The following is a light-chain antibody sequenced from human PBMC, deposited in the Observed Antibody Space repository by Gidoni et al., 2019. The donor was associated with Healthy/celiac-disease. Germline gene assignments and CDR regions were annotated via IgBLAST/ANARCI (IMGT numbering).Light chain of an antibody. CDR1: QSISSY. Sequence: DIQMTQAPSSLSASVGDRVTITCRASQSISSYLNWYQQKPGKAPKLLIYAASSLQSGVPSRFRGSGSGTDFTLTIRSLQPEDFATYSCQQSYSTPWTFGQGTKVEIK. CDR2: AAS. J-gene: IGKJ1*01. CDR3: QQSYSTPWT. V-gene: IGKV1-39*01.